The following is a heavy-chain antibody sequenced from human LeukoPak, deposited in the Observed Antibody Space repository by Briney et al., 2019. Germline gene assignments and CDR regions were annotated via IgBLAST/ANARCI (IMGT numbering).Heavy chain of an antibody. D-gene: IGHD6-6*01. V-gene: IGHV4-34*01. CDR3: ARAARYYYYYMDV. CDR1: GGSFSGYY. CDR2: INHSGST. Sequence: SETLSLTCAVYGGSFSGYYWSWIRQPPGKGLEWIGEINHSGSTNYNPSLKSRVTISVDTSKNQFSLELSSVTAADTAVYYCARAARYYYYYMDVWGKGTTVTVSS. J-gene: IGHJ6*03.